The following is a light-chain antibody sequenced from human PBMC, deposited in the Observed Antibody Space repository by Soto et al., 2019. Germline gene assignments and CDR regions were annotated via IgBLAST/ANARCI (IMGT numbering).Light chain of an antibody. Sequence: EIVMTQSPATLSVSPGGRATLSCRASQSISDTLAWYQQKPGQAPRLLIQGASTRATGFPGRFSGSGSGTAFTLTISSMQSEDFAVYYCQQYNNWPWTFGQVTKVELK. V-gene: IGKV3-15*01. CDR2: GAS. J-gene: IGKJ1*01. CDR1: QSISDT. CDR3: QQYNNWPWT.